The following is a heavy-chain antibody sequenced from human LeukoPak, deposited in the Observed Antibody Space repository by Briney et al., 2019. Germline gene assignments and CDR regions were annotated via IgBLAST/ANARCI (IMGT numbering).Heavy chain of an antibody. J-gene: IGHJ4*02. D-gene: IGHD6-13*01. Sequence: ASVTVSCKASGYTFTGYYMHWVRQAPGQGLEWMGWINPNSGGTNYAQKFQGWVTMTRDTSISTAYMELSRLRSDDTAVYYCARVSKSSSWYSIDYWGQGTLVTVSS. V-gene: IGHV1-2*04. CDR1: GYTFTGYY. CDR2: INPNSGGT. CDR3: ARVSKSSSWYSIDY.